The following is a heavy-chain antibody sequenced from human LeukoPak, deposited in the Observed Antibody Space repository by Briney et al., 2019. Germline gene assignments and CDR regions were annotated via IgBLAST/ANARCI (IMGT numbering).Heavy chain of an antibody. Sequence: GGSLRLSCAASGCTFSSYSMNWVRQAPGKGLEWVSSISSSSNYIYYADSVKGRFTISRDNAKNSLYLQMNSLRAEDTAVYYCARGGQWELPYYFDYWGQGTLVTVSS. CDR3: ARGGQWELPYYFDY. CDR1: GCTFSSYS. CDR2: ISSSSNYI. D-gene: IGHD1-26*01. V-gene: IGHV3-21*01. J-gene: IGHJ4*02.